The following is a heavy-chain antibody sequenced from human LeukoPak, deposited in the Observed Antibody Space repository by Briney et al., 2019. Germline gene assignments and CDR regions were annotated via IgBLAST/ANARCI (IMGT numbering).Heavy chain of an antibody. CDR2: IWYDGSNK. Sequence: GGSLRLSCAASGFTFSSYGMHWVRQAPGKGLEWVAVIWYDGSNKYYADSVKGRFTISRDNSKNTLYLRMNSLRAEDTAVYYCARDILGVVGATEPFFDYWGQGTLVTVSS. D-gene: IGHD1-26*01. CDR1: GFTFSSYG. J-gene: IGHJ4*02. V-gene: IGHV3-33*01. CDR3: ARDILGVVGATEPFFDY.